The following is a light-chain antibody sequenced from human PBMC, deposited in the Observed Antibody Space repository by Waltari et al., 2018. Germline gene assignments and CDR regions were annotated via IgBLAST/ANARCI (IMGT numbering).Light chain of an antibody. V-gene: IGKV2-28*01. CDR1: QSLLHSNGYNY. Sequence: IVVTQSPLSLPVTPGEPASISCRSSQSLLHSNGYNYLDWYLQKPGQSPQLLIYLGSNRASGVPDRFSGSGSGTDFTLEISRAEAEDVGVYYCMQSLQALWTFGQGTKVEIK. CDR3: MQSLQALWT. CDR2: LGS. J-gene: IGKJ1*01.